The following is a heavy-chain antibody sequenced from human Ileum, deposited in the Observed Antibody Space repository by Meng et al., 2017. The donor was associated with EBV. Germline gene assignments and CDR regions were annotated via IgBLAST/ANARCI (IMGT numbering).Heavy chain of an antibody. J-gene: IGHJ4*02. CDR1: GGSISSSDW. V-gene: IGHV4-4*02. CDR2: IYRGGGT. D-gene: IGHD2-2*02. CDR3: ARVRVIPAAIGFDY. Sequence: QAQLQAAGPGLVKLSGTLSLPCAVSGGSISSSDWWSWVRQPPGKGLEWIGEIYRGGGTNYNASLKSRVTISVDTSKNHFSLKLNSVTAADTAVYYCARVRVIPAAIGFDYWGQGTLVTVSS.